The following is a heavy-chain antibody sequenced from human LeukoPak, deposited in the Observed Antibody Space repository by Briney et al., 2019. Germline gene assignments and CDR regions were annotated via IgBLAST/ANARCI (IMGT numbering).Heavy chain of an antibody. CDR3: AKDGGRAAAGTVDS. CDR1: GFTFSNYA. J-gene: IGHJ4*02. Sequence: PGGSLRLSSAASGFTFSNYAMHWVRQAPGKGLEWVAVVSSDGNSKYYADSMKGRFTISRDNSKNTLYLQINSLRADDTAVFYCAKDGGRAAAGTVDSWGQGALVTVSS. CDR2: VSSDGNSK. D-gene: IGHD6-13*01. V-gene: IGHV3-30*18.